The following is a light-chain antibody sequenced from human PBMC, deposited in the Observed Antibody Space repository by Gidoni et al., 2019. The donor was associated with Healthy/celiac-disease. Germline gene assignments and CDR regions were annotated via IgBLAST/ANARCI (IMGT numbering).Light chain of an antibody. CDR2: VAS. V-gene: IGKV3-15*01. CDR1: QSVSSN. J-gene: IGKJ1*01. Sequence: EIVMTQSPATLSGSPGERATLSCRASQSVSSNLAWYQQKPGQAPRLLIYVASTRATGIPARFSGSGSGTEFTLTISSLQSEDFAVYYCQQYNNWPRTFGQGTKVEIK. CDR3: QQYNNWPRT.